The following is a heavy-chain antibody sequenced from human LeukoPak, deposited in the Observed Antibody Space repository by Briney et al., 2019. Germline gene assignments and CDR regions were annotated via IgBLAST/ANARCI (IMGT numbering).Heavy chain of an antibody. Sequence: SETLSLTCAVYGGSFSGYYWSWIRQPPGKGLEWIGEINHSGSTNYNPSLKSRVTISVHTSKNQFSLKLSSVTAADTAVYYCARGKTSDYGVSYNWFDPWGQGTLVTVSS. CDR3: ARGKTSDYGVSYNWFDP. CDR1: GGSFSGYY. CDR2: INHSGST. J-gene: IGHJ5*02. V-gene: IGHV4-34*01. D-gene: IGHD4-17*01.